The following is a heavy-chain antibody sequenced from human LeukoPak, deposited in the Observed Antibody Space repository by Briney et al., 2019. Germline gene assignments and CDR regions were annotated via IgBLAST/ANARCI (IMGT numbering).Heavy chain of an antibody. D-gene: IGHD3-3*01. CDR2: MNPNSGNT. J-gene: IGHJ6*02. V-gene: IGHV1-8*01. Sequence: ASVKVSCKASGYTFTSYDINWVRQATGQGLEWMGWMNPNSGNTGYAQKFQGRVTMTRNTSISTAYMELSSLRSEDTAVYYCARQYYDFWSRYYTDHNHYYYYGMDVWGQGTTVTVSS. CDR1: GYTFTSYD. CDR3: ARQYYDFWSRYYTDHNHYYYYGMDV.